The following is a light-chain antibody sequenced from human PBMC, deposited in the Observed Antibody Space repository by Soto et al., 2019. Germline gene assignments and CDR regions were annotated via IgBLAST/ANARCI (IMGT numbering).Light chain of an antibody. V-gene: IGKV1-33*01. CDR1: QNINYY. Sequence: DIQMTQSPSSLSAAVGDRVTSTCQASQNINYYLNWYQQKPGRAPKLLIYDASNLEAGVPSRFRGSGSGTDFTFTISRLQPEDIATYYCQQYENLPTFGQGTRLEIK. CDR3: QQYENLPT. CDR2: DAS. J-gene: IGKJ5*01.